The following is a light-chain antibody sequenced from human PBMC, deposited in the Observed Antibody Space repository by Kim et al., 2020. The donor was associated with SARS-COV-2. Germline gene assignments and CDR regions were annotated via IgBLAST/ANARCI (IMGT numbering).Light chain of an antibody. J-gene: IGLJ1*01. CDR3: QVWDSRSDHIV. Sequence: SYELTQPPSVSVAPGQTARVTCGGDNIGSESVHWYQQTPGQAPVLVIYYDCDRPSGIPERFSGSNSGNTATLTISRVEAGDEADYYCQVWDSRSDHIVFGTGTKVTVL. V-gene: IGLV3-21*04. CDR1: NIGSES. CDR2: YDC.